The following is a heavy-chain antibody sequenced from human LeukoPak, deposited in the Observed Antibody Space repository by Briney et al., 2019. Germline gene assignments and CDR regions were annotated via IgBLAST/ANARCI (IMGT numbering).Heavy chain of an antibody. D-gene: IGHD6-13*01. V-gene: IGHV1-46*01. CDR3: ARSGLLAAAGGPFDY. CDR1: GYTFTSYY. CDR2: INPSGGST. Sequence: ASVKVSCKASGYTFTSYYMHWVRQAPGQGLEWMGIINPSGGSTSYAQKFQGRVTMTRDTSTRTVYMELSSLRSEDTAVYYCARSGLLAAAGGPFDYWAREPWSPSPQ. J-gene: IGHJ4*02.